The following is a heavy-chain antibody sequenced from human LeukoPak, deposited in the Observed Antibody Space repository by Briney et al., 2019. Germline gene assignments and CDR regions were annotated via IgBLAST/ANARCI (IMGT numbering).Heavy chain of an antibody. V-gene: IGHV3-66*01. J-gene: IGHJ4*02. Sequence: GGSLRLSCAASGFTVSSNYMIWVRQAPGKGLEWVSVIYSGGRTYCADSVKDRFTISRDSSKNMLFLQMNSLRAKDTAVYYCARGVHYYDSIGYFVYFDYWGQGTLVTVSS. CDR3: ARGVHYYDSIGYFVYFDY. CDR1: GFTVSSNY. D-gene: IGHD3-22*01. CDR2: IYSGGRT.